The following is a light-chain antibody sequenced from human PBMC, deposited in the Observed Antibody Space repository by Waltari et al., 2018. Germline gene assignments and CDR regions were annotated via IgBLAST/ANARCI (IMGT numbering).Light chain of an antibody. CDR2: SNN. V-gene: IGLV1-47*01. CDR3: ATGDDSLRMV. J-gene: IGLJ3*02. Sequence: QSVLSQPPSASGTPGQRATISCSGRSSHPGNNYVYWYQQLPGTAPKLLINSNNQRPAGVPDRFSGSKSGTSASLAINGLRSEDEADYYCATGDDSLRMVFGGGTELTVL. CDR1: SSHPGNNY.